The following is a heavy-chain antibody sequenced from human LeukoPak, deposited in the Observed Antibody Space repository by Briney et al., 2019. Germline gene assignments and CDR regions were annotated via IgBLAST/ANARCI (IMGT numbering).Heavy chain of an antibody. D-gene: IGHD3-22*01. V-gene: IGHV4-4*07. CDR1: GGSISSYY. CDR3: AREATRSGSSDYYHFVY. CDR2: VYTSGNT. J-gene: IGHJ4*02. Sequence: SETLSLTCTVSGGSISSYYWSWIRQPAGKGLERIGRVYTSGNTNYNPSLKSRVTMSVDTSKNQFSLKLSSVTAADTAVYYCAREATRSGSSDYYHFVYWGQGTLVTVSS.